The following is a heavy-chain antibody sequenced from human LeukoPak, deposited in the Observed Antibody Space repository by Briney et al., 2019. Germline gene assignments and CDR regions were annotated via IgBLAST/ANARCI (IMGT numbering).Heavy chain of an antibody. CDR2: IKQDGSEK. Sequence: TGGSLRLSCAASGFTFSSYWMSWVRQAPGKGLECVANIKQDGSEKYYVDSVKGRFTISRDNAKNSLYLQVNSLRVEDTAVHYCARPGPYGSGSYVDWFDPWGQGTLVTVSS. CDR1: GFTFSSYW. V-gene: IGHV3-7*01. D-gene: IGHD3-10*01. J-gene: IGHJ5*02. CDR3: ARPGPYGSGSYVDWFDP.